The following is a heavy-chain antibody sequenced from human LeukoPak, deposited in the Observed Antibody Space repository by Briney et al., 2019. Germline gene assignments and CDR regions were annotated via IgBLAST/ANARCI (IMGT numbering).Heavy chain of an antibody. CDR3: ARASGSYWWFDS. Sequence: GASVKVSCKASGYTFTGYYLHWVRQAPGQGLEWMGCVNPNSGDTNYAQKFQGSGTMTRDTSISTVYMELSRLRSDDTAVYYCARASGSYWWFDSWGQGTLVTVSS. CDR2: VNPNSGDT. J-gene: IGHJ5*01. V-gene: IGHV1-2*02. CDR1: GYTFTGYY. D-gene: IGHD1-26*01.